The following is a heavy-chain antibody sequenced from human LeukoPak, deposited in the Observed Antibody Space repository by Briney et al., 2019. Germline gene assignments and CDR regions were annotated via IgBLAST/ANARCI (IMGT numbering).Heavy chain of an antibody. CDR1: GGSISSSSYY. D-gene: IGHD3-10*01. V-gene: IGHV4-39*01. Sequence: SETLSLTCTVSGGSISSSSYYWGWIRQPPGKGLEWIGSIYYSGSTYYNPSLKSRVTISVDTSKNQFSLKLSSVTAADTAAYYCARHAGVGHWFDPWGQGTLVTVSS. J-gene: IGHJ5*02. CDR3: ARHAGVGHWFDP. CDR2: IYYSGST.